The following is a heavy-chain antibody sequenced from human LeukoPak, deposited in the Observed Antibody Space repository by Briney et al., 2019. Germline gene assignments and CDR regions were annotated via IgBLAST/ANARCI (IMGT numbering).Heavy chain of an antibody. CDR1: GFTFDDCA. V-gene: IGHV3-9*01. D-gene: IGHD3-3*01. J-gene: IGHJ1*01. Sequence: PGGSLRLSCAASGFTFDDCAMHWVRQAPGKGLEWVSGISWNSGNIDYADSVKGRFTISRDNAKNSLYLQMNSLRAEDTALYYCAKDMAFSKFSYFHHWGQGTLVTVSS. CDR3: AKDMAFSKFSYFHH. CDR2: ISWNSGNI.